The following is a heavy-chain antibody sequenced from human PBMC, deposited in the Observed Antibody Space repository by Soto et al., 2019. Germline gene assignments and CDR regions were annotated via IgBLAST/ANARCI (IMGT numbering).Heavy chain of an antibody. V-gene: IGHV4-38-2*01. CDR1: GGSFSGYY. CDR2: IYHSGST. D-gene: IGHD3-3*01. J-gene: IGHJ5*02. CDR3: ARAKKLQTTYYDFWSGYYNWFDP. Sequence: PSETLSLTCAVYGGSFSGYYWGWIRQPPGKGLEWIGSIYHSGSTYYNPSLKSRVTISVDTSKNQFSLKLSSVTAADTAVYYCARAKKLQTTYYDFWSGYYNWFDPWGQGXLVTVYS.